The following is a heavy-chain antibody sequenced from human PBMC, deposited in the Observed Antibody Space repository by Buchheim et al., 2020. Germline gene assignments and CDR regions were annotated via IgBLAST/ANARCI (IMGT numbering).Heavy chain of an antibody. J-gene: IGHJ6*02. V-gene: IGHV3-30-3*01. CDR1: GFTFSSYA. CDR2: ISYDGSNK. Sequence: QVQLVESGGGVVQPGRSLRLSCAASGFTFSSYAMHWVRQAPGKGLEWVAVISYDGSNKYYADSVKGRFTISRDNSKNTLYLQINGVEAEDTAVYYCARGGVKRAVAGIYLADVWGQGTT. D-gene: IGHD6-19*01. CDR3: ARGGVKRAVAGIYLADV.